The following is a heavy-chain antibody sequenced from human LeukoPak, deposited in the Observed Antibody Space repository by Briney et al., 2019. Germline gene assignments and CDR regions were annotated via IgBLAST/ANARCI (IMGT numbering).Heavy chain of an antibody. Sequence: SETLSLTCTVSGGSISSYYWSWIRQPPGKGLEWIGYIYYSGSTNYNPSLKSRVTISVDTSKNQFSLKLSSVTAADTAVYYCARIPYLYYYGMDVWGQGTTVTVPS. CDR3: ARIPYLYYYGMDV. CDR1: GGSISSYY. CDR2: IYYSGST. J-gene: IGHJ6*02. V-gene: IGHV4-59*01.